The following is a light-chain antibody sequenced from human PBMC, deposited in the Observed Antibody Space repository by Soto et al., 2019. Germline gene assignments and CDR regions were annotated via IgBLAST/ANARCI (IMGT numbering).Light chain of an antibody. CDR1: KSISNW. V-gene: IGKV1-5*01. CDR2: HAS. J-gene: IGKJ1*01. CDR3: QQYNSYS. Sequence: QLPRSPSPWPASLGDGATIPSRASKSISNWLAWYQQKPGTAPKVLIYHASNLKSGVPSRFSGSGSGTEFNLTISSLQPDDFATYYCQQYNSYSFGQGTKVDIK.